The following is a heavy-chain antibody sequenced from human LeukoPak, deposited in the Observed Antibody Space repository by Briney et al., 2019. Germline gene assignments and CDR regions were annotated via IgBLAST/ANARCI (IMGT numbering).Heavy chain of an antibody. CDR1: GYTFTSYD. CDR2: MNPNSGNT. J-gene: IGHJ4*02. Sequence: ASVKVSCKASGYTFTSYDINWVRQAAGQGLEWMGWMNPNSGNTGYAQKFQGRVTITRNTSISTAYTELSSLRSEDTAVYYCARGLRFLEWLPPIDYWGQGTLVTVSS. D-gene: IGHD3-3*01. V-gene: IGHV1-8*03. CDR3: ARGLRFLEWLPPIDY.